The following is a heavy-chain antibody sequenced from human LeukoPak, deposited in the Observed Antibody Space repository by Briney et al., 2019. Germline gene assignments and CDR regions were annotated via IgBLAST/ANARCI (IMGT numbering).Heavy chain of an antibody. Sequence: GGSLRLSCAASGFTFSSYWVSWVRQAPGKGLEWVANIKQDGSEKYYVDSVKGRFTISRDNAKNSLYLQMNSLRAEDTAVYYCARETRGFLEWLSDAFDIWGQGTMVTVSS. J-gene: IGHJ3*02. CDR2: IKQDGSEK. CDR3: ARETRGFLEWLSDAFDI. CDR1: GFTFSSYW. D-gene: IGHD3-3*01. V-gene: IGHV3-7*01.